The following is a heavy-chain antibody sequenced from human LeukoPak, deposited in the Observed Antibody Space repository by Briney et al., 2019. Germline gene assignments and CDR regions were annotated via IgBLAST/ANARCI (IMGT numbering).Heavy chain of an antibody. CDR2: ISSNGGST. CDR3: ARGMEMATTDYYYYYGMDG. CDR1: GFTFTSYA. Sequence: PGGSLRLSCAASGFTFTSYAMHWVRQAPGQGLEYVSAISSNGGSTYYANSVKGRFTMSRDNSKNTLYLQMGSLRAEDMAVYYCARGMEMATTDYYYYYGMDGWGQGTTVTVSS. D-gene: IGHD5-24*01. V-gene: IGHV3-64*01. J-gene: IGHJ6*02.